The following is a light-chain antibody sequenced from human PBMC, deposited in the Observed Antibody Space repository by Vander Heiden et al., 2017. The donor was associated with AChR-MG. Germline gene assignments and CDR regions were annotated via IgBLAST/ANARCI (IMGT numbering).Light chain of an antibody. CDR2: DVS. CDR1: SSDVGGYNH. V-gene: IGLV2-11*01. Sequence: QSALTQPRSVSGSPGQSVTISCTGTSSDVGGYNHVSWYQQHPGKAPKLMIYDVSKRPSGVPDRFSGSRSCNTASLTISGLQAEDETDYYCGTYAGSYVVFGGGTTLTVL. CDR3: GTYAGSYVV. J-gene: IGLJ2*01.